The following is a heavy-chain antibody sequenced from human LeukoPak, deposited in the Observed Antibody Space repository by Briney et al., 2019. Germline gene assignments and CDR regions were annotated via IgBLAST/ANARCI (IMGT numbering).Heavy chain of an antibody. D-gene: IGHD2-2*01. V-gene: IGHV1-58*01. CDR3: AAGDIVVVPAAPATDYYYYYGMDV. CDR2: IVVGRGNT. Sequence: SVKVSCKASGFTFTSSAVQRVRQARGQPLEWIGWIVVGRGNTNYVQKFQERVTITRDMCTSKAYMELSSLRSEDTAVYYCAAGDIVVVPAAPATDYYYYYGMDVWGKGTTVTVSS. CDR1: GFTFTSSA. J-gene: IGHJ6*04.